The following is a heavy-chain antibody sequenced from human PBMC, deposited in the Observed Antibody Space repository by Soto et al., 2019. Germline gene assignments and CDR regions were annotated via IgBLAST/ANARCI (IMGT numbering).Heavy chain of an antibody. V-gene: IGHV4-4*02. CDR3: ARVPPYSSGWTDAFDI. D-gene: IGHD6-19*01. J-gene: IGHJ3*02. CDR2: IYHSGST. Sequence: PSETLSLTCAVSGGSISSSNWWSWVRQPPGKGLEWIGEIYHSGSTNYNPSLKSRVTISVDKSKNQFSLKLSSVTAADTAVYYCARVPPYSSGWTDAFDIWGQGTVVTVSS. CDR1: GGSISSSNW.